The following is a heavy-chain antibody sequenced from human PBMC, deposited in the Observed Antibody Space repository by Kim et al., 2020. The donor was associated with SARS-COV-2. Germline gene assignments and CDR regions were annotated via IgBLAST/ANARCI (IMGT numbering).Heavy chain of an antibody. CDR3: AYGKHESGDSGNCHFDL. CDR2: IRSNASR. J-gene: IGHJ3*01. D-gene: IGHD2-15*01. Sequence: GGSLRLSCVAAGFTLSDYYMSWIRQAPGKGLEWVSYIRSNASRYSADYVKRGDTIFRVYAKNSLNTEMNKLRAHDTDDTSGAYGKHESGDSGNCHFDLWG. CDR1: GFTLSDYY. V-gene: IGHV3-11*04.